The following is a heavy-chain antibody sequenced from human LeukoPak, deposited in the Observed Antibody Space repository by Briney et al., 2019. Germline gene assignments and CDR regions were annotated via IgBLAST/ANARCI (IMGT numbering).Heavy chain of an antibody. CDR1: GYTFTSYG. V-gene: IGHV1-18*01. CDR3: ARDKTAQSGWPIVSDY. CDR2: ISAYNGNT. Sequence: GASVKVSCKASGYTFTSYGISWVRQAPGQGLEWMGWISAYNGNTNYAQKLLGRVTMTTDTSTSTAYMELRSLRSDDTAVYYCARDKTAQSGWPIVSDYWGQGTLVTVSS. D-gene: IGHD6-19*01. J-gene: IGHJ4*02.